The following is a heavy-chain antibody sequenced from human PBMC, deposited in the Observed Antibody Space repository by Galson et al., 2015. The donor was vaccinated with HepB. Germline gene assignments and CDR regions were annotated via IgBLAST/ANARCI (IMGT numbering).Heavy chain of an antibody. V-gene: IGHV3-7*01. CDR2: INEDGGQK. Sequence: SLRLSCAASGLTFSNYRMTWVRQAPGKGLEWVANINEDGGQKSYGDSVKGRFTISRDNGKNSLYLQMNGQRVEDTAVYYCARFARIPDHWGQGTLVTVSS. D-gene: IGHD2-15*01. J-gene: IGHJ4*02. CDR3: ARFARIPDH. CDR1: GLTFSNYR.